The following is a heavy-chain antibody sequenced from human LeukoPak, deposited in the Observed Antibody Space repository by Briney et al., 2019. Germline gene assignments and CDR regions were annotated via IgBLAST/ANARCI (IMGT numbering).Heavy chain of an antibody. J-gene: IGHJ5*02. CDR3: AKGGTVQNWFDP. V-gene: IGHV3-30*02. Sequence: GGSLRLSCAASGFTFRTYAMSWVRQAPGKGLEWVAFIRYDGSNKDYGDSVKGRFTISRDNSKNTLYLQMNSLRPEDTAMYYCAKGGTVQNWFDPWGQGILVTVSS. CDR1: GFTFRTYA. CDR2: IRYDGSNK. D-gene: IGHD1-1*01.